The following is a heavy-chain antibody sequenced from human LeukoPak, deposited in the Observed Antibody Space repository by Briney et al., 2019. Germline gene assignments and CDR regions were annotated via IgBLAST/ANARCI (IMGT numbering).Heavy chain of an antibody. CDR2: IYHSGST. CDR3: ARRSVDTAMDYFDY. V-gene: IGHV4-38-2*01. D-gene: IGHD5-18*01. J-gene: IGHJ4*02. CDR1: GYSISSGYY. Sequence: SETLSLTCAVSGYSISSGYYWGWIRQPPGKGLAWIGRIYHSGSTYYNPSLKSRVTVSVDTSKNQFSLKLSSVTAADAAVYYCARRSVDTAMDYFDYWGQGTLVTVSS.